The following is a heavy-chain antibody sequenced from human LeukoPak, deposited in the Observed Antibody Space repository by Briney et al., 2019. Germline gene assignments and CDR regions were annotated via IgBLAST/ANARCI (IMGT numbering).Heavy chain of an antibody. V-gene: IGHV3-15*01. Sequence: GGSLRLSCAASGFTFSNAWMSWVRQAPGKGLEWVVRIKSKTDGGTTDYAAPVKGRFTISRDDSKNTLYLQMNSLKTEDTAVYYCTTDLSNILTGYYSFDYWGQGTLVTVSS. CDR1: GFTFSNAW. CDR3: TTDLSNILTGYYSFDY. CDR2: IKSKTDGGTT. D-gene: IGHD3-9*01. J-gene: IGHJ4*02.